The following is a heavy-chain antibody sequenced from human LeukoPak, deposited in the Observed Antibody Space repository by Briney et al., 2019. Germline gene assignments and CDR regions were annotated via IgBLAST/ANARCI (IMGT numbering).Heavy chain of an antibody. J-gene: IGHJ4*02. V-gene: IGHV3-30*18. CDR1: GFTFSSFG. Sequence: PGRSLRLSCAASGFTFSSFGMHWARQAPGKGLEWVAVITYDGSKKYYADSVKGRFTISRDNSKSTLCLQMNSLRAEDTAVYYCAKQLGYCSDGSCYFPYWGQGTLVTVSS. CDR3: AKQLGYCSDGSCYFPY. CDR2: ITYDGSKK. D-gene: IGHD2-15*01.